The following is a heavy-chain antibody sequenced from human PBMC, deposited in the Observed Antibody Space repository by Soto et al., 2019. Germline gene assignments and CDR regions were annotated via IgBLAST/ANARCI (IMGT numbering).Heavy chain of an antibody. CDR3: ARDKDRQQLGGNYYCVMDV. J-gene: IGHJ6*01. CDR1: GGTFRTSA. Sequence: QVQLVQSGAEVKKPGSSVKVSCKTSGGTFRTSAISWVRQAPGQGLEWMGGIMPVFPTPDYAQKFQGRVTITADESTGTAYMELSSLRSEDTAVYYCARDKDRQQLGGNYYCVMDVWGQGTKVTVSS. V-gene: IGHV1-69*12. D-gene: IGHD3-3*02. CDR2: IMPVFPTP.